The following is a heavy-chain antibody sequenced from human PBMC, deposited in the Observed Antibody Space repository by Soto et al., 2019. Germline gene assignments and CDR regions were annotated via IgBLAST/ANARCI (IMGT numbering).Heavy chain of an antibody. Sequence: QVQLVQSGAEVKKPGSSVKVSCKASGGTFSSYAIIWVRQAPGQGLEWMGGIIPIFGTANYAQKFQGRVTITADESTSTAYMELSSLRSEDTAVSYCATDIPAVAGTASGNNWGQGTLVTVSS. CDR2: IIPIFGTA. J-gene: IGHJ4*02. D-gene: IGHD6-19*01. CDR3: ATDIPAVAGTASGNN. V-gene: IGHV1-69*01. CDR1: GGTFSSYA.